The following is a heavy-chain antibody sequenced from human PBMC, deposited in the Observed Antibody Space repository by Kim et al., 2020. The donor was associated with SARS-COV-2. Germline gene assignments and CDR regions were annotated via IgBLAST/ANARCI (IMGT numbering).Heavy chain of an antibody. J-gene: IGHJ4*02. D-gene: IGHD3-22*01. V-gene: IGHV4-39*01. CDR2: IYYSGST. CDR3: ARHGWDSSGNSYYFDY. CDR1: GGSISSSSYY. Sequence: SETLSLTCTVSGGSISSSSYYWGWIRQPPGKGLEWIGSIYYSGSTYYNPSLKSRVTISVDTSKNQFSLKLSSVTAADTAVYYCARHGWDSSGNSYYFDYWGQGTLVTVSS.